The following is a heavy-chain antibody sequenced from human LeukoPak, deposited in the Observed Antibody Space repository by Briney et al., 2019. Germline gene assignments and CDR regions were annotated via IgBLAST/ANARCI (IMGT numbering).Heavy chain of an antibody. V-gene: IGHV3-23*01. J-gene: IGHJ4*02. CDR1: GFTFSSYS. CDR3: AGGPEDSFDY. D-gene: IGHD3-16*01. Sequence: GGSLRLSCAASGFTFSSYSMNWVRQAPGKGLEWVSAISGSGGSTYYADSVKGRFTISRDNSKNTLYLQMNSLRAEDTAVYYCAGGPEDSFDYWGQGTLVTVSS. CDR2: ISGSGGST.